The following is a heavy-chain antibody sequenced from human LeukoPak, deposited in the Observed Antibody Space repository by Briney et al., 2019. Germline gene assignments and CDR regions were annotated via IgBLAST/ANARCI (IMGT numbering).Heavy chain of an antibody. CDR3: ARYNCSSTSCYNYYMDV. J-gene: IGHJ6*03. CDR2: IYTSGST. CDR1: GGSISSYY. V-gene: IGHV4-4*07. Sequence: SETLSLTCTVSGGSISSYYWSWIRQPAGKGLEWIGRIYTSGSTNYNPSLKSRVTMSADTSKNQFSLKLSSVTAADTAVYYCARYNCSSTSCYNYYMDVWGKGTTVTVSS. D-gene: IGHD2-2*02.